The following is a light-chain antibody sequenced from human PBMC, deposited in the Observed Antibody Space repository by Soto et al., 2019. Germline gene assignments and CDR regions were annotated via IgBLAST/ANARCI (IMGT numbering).Light chain of an antibody. Sequence: EIVMTQSPATLSVSPGERATLSCRASQSVSNNLAWYQQKPGQDPRLLIYGASTRATGFPARFSGSGSGTEFTLTISSLQSEDFAVYYCQQYKNWFTWTFGQGTKVEI. J-gene: IGKJ1*01. CDR3: QQYKNWFTWT. CDR2: GAS. V-gene: IGKV3-15*01. CDR1: QSVSNN.